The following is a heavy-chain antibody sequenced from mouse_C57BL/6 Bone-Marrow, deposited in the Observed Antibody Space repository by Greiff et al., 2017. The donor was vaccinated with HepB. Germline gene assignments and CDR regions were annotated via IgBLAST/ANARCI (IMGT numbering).Heavy chain of an antibody. V-gene: IGHV5-4*01. J-gene: IGHJ3*01. Sequence: EVKLMESGGGLVKPGGSLKLSCAASGFTFSSYAMSWVRQTPEKRLEWVATISDGGSYTYYPDNVKGRFTISRDNAKNNLYLQMSHLKSEDTAMYYCARDMGLRRLFAYWGQGTLVTVSA. CDR2: ISDGGSYT. D-gene: IGHD1-2*01. CDR3: ARDMGLRRLFAY. CDR1: GFTFSSYA.